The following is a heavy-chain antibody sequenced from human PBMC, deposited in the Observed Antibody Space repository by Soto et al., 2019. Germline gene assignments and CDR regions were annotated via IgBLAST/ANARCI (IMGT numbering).Heavy chain of an antibody. CDR2: IDPRDSYT. CDR1: GYTFTSYW. D-gene: IGHD3-22*01. Sequence: GESLKISCKGSGYTFTSYWITWVRQMAGKGLEWMGRIDPRDSYTNYSPSFQGHVTISADKSISTAYLQWSSLKASDTAMYYCARKYFYSSGQDAYDIWGQGTMVTVSS. J-gene: IGHJ3*02. V-gene: IGHV5-10-1*01. CDR3: ARKYFYSSGQDAYDI.